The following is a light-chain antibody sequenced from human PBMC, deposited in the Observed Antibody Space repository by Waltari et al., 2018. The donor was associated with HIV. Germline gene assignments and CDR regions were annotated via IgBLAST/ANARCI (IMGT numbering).Light chain of an antibody. CDR1: TSNIGSND. Sequence: SVLTQPPSASGTPGQRVTISCSGSTSNIGSNDVFWYQPLPGAAPQPLIHRNNQRPSGVPDRFSGSTSGTSASLAISGLRSEDEADYYCVAWDDSLRGVLFGGGTKVAVL. CDR3: VAWDDSLRGVL. J-gene: IGLJ2*01. CDR2: RNN. V-gene: IGLV1-47*01.